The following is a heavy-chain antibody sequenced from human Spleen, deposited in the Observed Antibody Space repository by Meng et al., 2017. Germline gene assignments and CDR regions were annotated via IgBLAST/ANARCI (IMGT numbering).Heavy chain of an antibody. CDR1: GYTFPDYY. Sequence: ASVKVSCKASGYTFPDYYIHWVRQAPGQGLEWMGRIDPKNGDTHYAQKFQGRVTMTGDTSITTAYMELSRLTSDDTAVYYCTRGGGSSDPFDPWGQGTLVTVSS. D-gene: IGHD6-6*01. J-gene: IGHJ5*02. V-gene: IGHV1-2*06. CDR3: TRGGGSSDPFDP. CDR2: IDPKNGDT.